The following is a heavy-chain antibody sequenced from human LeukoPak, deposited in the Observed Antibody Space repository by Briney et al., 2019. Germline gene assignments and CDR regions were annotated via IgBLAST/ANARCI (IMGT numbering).Heavy chain of an antibody. V-gene: IGHV3-49*03. CDR1: GFTFRDYV. CDR2: VKTKAVGEAT. D-gene: IGHD2-8*02. Sequence: GGSLRLSCTASGFTFRDYVMSWFRQAPGKGLEWIGLVKTKAVGEATEYDASVQGRFTISRDDSKGIAYLQMNSLTTEDTAVKWCTGWWFNYWGQGTQVTVSS. CDR3: TGWWFNY. J-gene: IGHJ4*02.